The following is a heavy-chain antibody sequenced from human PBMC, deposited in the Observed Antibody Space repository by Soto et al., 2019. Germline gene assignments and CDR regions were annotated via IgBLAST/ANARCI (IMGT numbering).Heavy chain of an antibody. V-gene: IGHV1-2*02. CDR1: GYSFTDYY. CDR2: INTKTGGT. Sequence: QVHLVQSGAEVKKPGASVKVSCKASGYSFTDYYMHWVRQAPGQGLEWMGWINTKTGGTNYAQRVQGRVTMTGDTSINTAYMDLSRLRSDDTAVYYCARGGPTGWFDPWGQGTVVTVSS. CDR3: ARGGPTGWFDP. J-gene: IGHJ5*02.